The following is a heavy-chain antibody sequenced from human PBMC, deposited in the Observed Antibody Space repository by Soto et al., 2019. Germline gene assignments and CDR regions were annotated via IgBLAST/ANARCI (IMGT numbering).Heavy chain of an antibody. D-gene: IGHD2-2*02. Sequence: QITLKESGPALVNPTQTLTLTCTFSGFSLSTSGVGVGWIRQTPGKALEWLALIYWDDDKRYSPSLKSRLTITKDTSKNQVVLTMTDMDPVDSATYYCAHRPALGYCSTSSCYRPYYFDYWGQGTRVTVSP. CDR2: IYWDDDK. CDR3: AHRPALGYCSTSSCYRPYYFDY. V-gene: IGHV2-5*02. J-gene: IGHJ4*02. CDR1: GFSLSTSGVG.